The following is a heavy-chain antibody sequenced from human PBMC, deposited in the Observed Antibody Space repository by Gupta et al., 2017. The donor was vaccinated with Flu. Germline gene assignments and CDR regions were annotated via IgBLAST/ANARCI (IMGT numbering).Heavy chain of an antibody. D-gene: IGHD2-15*01. CDR2: ISGSGGST. Sequence: EVQLLESGGGLVQPGGSLRLSCAASGFTFSSYAMSWVRQAPGKGLEWVSAISGSGGSTYYADSVKGRFTISRDNSKNTLYLQMNSLRAEDTAVYYCAKTLNREIVVVVAATFDYWGQGTLVTVSS. CDR1: GFTFSSYA. V-gene: IGHV3-23*01. J-gene: IGHJ4*02. CDR3: AKTLNREIVVVVAATFDY.